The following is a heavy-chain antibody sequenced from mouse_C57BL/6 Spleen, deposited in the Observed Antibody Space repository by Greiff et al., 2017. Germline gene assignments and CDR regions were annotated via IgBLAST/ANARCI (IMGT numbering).Heavy chain of an antibody. CDR1: GFTFSSYA. CDR3: ARRFEDYDAVDY. CDR2: ISDGGSYT. J-gene: IGHJ4*01. Sequence: EVQGVESGGGLVKPGGSLKLSCAASGFTFSSYAMSWVRQTPEKRLEWVATISDGGSYTYYPDNVKGRFTISRDNAKNNLYLQRSHLKAEDTAMYYCARRFEDYDAVDYWGQGTSVTVSS. V-gene: IGHV5-4*01.